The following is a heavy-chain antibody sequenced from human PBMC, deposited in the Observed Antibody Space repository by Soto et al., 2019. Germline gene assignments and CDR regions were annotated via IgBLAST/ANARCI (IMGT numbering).Heavy chain of an antibody. Sequence: SSETLSLTCTVSDGSIGSYYWSWIRQPPGKGLEWIAYISYSGSTNYNPSLKNRVTTSLNTSKSQLYLRLTSVTAADTAVYFCARGHPFDYWGQGALVPVSS. CDR2: ISYSGST. J-gene: IGHJ4*02. V-gene: IGHV4-59*12. CDR1: DGSIGSYY. CDR3: ARGHPFDY.